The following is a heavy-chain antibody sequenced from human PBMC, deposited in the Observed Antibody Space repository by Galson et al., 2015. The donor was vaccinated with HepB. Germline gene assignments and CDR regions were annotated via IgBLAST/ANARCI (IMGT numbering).Heavy chain of an antibody. V-gene: IGHV6-1*01. CDR2: TYYRSKWYN. CDR1: GDSVSSNSAA. D-gene: IGHD1-7*01. CDR3: ARETGTTGLIYYYYYMDV. J-gene: IGHJ6*03. Sequence: CAISGDSVSSNSAAWNWIRQSPSRGLEWLGRTYYRSKWYNDYAVSVKSRITINPDTSKNQFSLQLNSVTPEDTAVYYCARETGTTGLIYYYYYMDVWGKGTTVTVSS.